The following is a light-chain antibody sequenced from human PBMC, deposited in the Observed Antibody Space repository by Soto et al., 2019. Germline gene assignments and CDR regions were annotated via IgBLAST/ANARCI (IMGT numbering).Light chain of an antibody. V-gene: IGKV1-39*01. CDR3: QQSYSTTWT. CDR2: AAS. Sequence: DIQMTQSPSSLSASVGDRVTITCRASQNIDHHLNWYQHKPGRAPKLLMDAASRMQSGVPSRFSGSGNGTEFTLIINSLQPEDFATYYCQQSYSTTWTFGQGTRVEVK. J-gene: IGKJ1*01. CDR1: QNIDHH.